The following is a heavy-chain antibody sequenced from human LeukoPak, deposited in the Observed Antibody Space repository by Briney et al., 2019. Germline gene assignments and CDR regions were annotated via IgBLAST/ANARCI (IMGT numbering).Heavy chain of an antibody. CDR2: ISSSSSYI. D-gene: IGHD2-8*01. CDR1: GFTFSSYS. Sequence: GGSLRLSCAASGFTFSSYSMNWVRQAPGKGLEWVSSISSSSSYIYYADSVKGRFTISRDNAKNSLYLQMNSLRAEDTAVYYCAKDLMVGATNWFDPWGQGTLVTVSS. J-gene: IGHJ5*02. CDR3: AKDLMVGATNWFDP. V-gene: IGHV3-21*01.